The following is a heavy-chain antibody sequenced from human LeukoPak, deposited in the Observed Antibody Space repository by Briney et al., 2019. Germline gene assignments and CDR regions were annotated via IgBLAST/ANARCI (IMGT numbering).Heavy chain of an antibody. CDR1: GYTFTGYY. CDR3: ARTVGGSYSPRFDY. D-gene: IGHD1-26*01. J-gene: IGHJ4*02. CDR2: INPNSGGT. V-gene: IGHV1-2*06. Sequence: GASVKVSCKXSGYTFTGYYMHWVRQAPGQGLEGMGRINPNSGGTNYAQKFQGRVTMTRDTSISTAYMELSRLRSDDTAVYYCARTVGGSYSPRFDYWGQGTLVTVSS.